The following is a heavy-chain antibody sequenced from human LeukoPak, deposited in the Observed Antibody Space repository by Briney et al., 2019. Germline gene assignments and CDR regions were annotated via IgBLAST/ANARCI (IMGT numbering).Heavy chain of an antibody. D-gene: IGHD3-22*01. Sequence: GGSLRLSCAASGFIFSRYAMTWVRQAPGKGLEWVSSISSTGNYISYADSVKGRFTISRDDAKNSLFLHMTNLKVDDTAMYYCARDPLDYNDGSDYGMARNWGQGTLVTVSS. J-gene: IGHJ4*02. CDR3: ARDPLDYNDGSDYGMARN. CDR2: ISSTGNYI. V-gene: IGHV3-21*01. CDR1: GFIFSRYA.